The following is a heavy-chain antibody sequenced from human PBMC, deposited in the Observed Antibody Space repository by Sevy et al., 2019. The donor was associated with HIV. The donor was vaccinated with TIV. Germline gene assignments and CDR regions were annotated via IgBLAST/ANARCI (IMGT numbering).Heavy chain of an antibody. CDR3: AKGRGSSLLRDVFDI. V-gene: IGHV3-23*01. CDR1: GFTFSSYA. Sequence: GGSLRLSCAASGFTFSSYAMSWVRQAPGKGLEWVSGISGSGGSTYYADFVKGRFTISRDNSKNTLYLQMNSLRAEDTAVYYFAKGRGSSLLRDVFDIWGQGKMVTVSS. CDR2: ISGSGGST. J-gene: IGHJ3*02. D-gene: IGHD6-13*01.